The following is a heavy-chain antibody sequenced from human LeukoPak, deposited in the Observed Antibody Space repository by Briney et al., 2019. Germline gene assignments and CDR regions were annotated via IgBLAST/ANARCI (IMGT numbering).Heavy chain of an antibody. D-gene: IGHD2-2*01. CDR3: ATPGLLGYCSSAICAPPGY. V-gene: IGHV3-11*03. J-gene: IGHJ4*02. Sequence: GGSLRLSCAASGFTFSDYYMSWIRQAPGKGLEWVSYISGSSTHTNYADSVKGRVTISRDNAKKSLYLQMNSLRAEDTAVYYCATPGLLGYCSSAICAPPGYWGQGTLVTVSS. CDR2: ISGSSTHT. CDR1: GFTFSDYY.